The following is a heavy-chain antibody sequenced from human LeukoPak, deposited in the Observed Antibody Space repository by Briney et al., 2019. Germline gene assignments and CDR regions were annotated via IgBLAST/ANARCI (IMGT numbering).Heavy chain of an antibody. CDR3: ARRGYSYGGPFDY. D-gene: IGHD5-18*01. CDR1: GFTFSSYA. CDR2: ISGSGGST. Sequence: GGSLRLSCAASGFTFSSYAMSWVRQAPGKGLEWVSAISGSGGSTYYADPVKGRFTISRDNSKNTLYLQMNSLRAEDTAVYYCARRGYSYGGPFDYWGQGTLVTVSS. V-gene: IGHV3-23*01. J-gene: IGHJ4*02.